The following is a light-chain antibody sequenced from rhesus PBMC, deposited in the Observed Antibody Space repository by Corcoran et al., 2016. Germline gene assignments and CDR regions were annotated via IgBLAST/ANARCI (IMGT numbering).Light chain of an antibody. J-gene: IGKJ1*01. CDR3: PQSYSTPWT. CDR1: QGINNA. V-gene: IGKV1-33*02. Sequence: DIQMSQSPSSLSASAGDKVTITCRASQGINNALAWYQQNPGKAPKLLLYAASSLERGDPARVSGIRSGTDFTLTISSLQPEDFATYYCPQSYSTPWTFGQGTKVEIK. CDR2: AAS.